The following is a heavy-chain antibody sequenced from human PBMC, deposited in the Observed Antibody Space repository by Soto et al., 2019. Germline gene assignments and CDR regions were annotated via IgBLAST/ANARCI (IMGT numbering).Heavy chain of an antibody. V-gene: IGHV4-31*03. J-gene: IGHJ4*02. CDR2: IYYSGST. CDR1: GGSISSGGYY. Sequence: SETLSLTCTVSGGSISSGGYYWSWIRQHPGKGLEWIGYIYYSGSTYYNPSLKSRVTISVDTSKNQFSLKLSSVTAADTAVYYCARSPTRDYNLYPYFDYWGQGTLVTVSS. CDR3: ARSPTRDYNLYPYFDY. D-gene: IGHD4-17*01.